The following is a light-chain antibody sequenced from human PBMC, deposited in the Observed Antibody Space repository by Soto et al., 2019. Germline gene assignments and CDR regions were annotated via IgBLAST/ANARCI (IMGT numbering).Light chain of an antibody. Sequence: DIQVTQSPSSLSASVGDRVTITCRASQSISSHLNQQKPGKAPRPLIFAASRLQSGVTSRFPGVGSRTDFSITITSLDPEDFAPHYCQQNYNAPRTFGGGTKVEIK. CDR2: AAS. V-gene: IGKV1-39*01. J-gene: IGKJ4*01. CDR3: QQNYNAPRT. CDR1: QSISSH.